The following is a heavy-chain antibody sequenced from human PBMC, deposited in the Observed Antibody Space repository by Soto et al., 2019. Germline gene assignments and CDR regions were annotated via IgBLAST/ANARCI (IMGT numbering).Heavy chain of an antibody. J-gene: IGHJ4*02. D-gene: IGHD5-12*01. Sequence: QIQLVQSGAEVKKPGASVKVSCKASGYSFTSYGITWVRQAPGQGPEWLGWITAENGNTNYAQKFQGRSTMTTDTSTNTDVMALRGLRSDDTAAYYCARVVLEWLPTSGFDYWGQGTLVTVSS. CDR1: GYSFTSYG. CDR3: ARVVLEWLPTSGFDY. CDR2: ITAENGNT. V-gene: IGHV1-18*04.